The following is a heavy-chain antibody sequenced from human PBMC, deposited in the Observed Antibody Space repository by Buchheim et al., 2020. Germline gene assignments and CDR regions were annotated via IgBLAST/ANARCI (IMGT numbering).Heavy chain of an antibody. CDR1: GFTFSSYG. Sequence: QVQLVESGGGVVQPGRSLRLSYAASGFTFSSYGMHWVRQAPGKGLEWVAVISYDGSNKYYADSVKGRFTISRDNSKNTLYLQMNSLRAEDTAVYYCAKDPCVAAAGTCYYYYYGMDVWGQGTT. J-gene: IGHJ6*02. D-gene: IGHD6-13*01. CDR2: ISYDGSNK. CDR3: AKDPCVAAAGTCYYYYYGMDV. V-gene: IGHV3-30*18.